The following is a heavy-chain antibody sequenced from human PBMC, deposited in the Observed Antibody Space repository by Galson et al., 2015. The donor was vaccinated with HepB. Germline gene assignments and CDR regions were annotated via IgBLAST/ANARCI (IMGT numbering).Heavy chain of an antibody. D-gene: IGHD1-26*01. CDR3: ARPGGIYYAHWFES. Sequence: SLRLSCAASGFTFSNYWMHWVRQAPGKGLVWVSRINSDGSTTNYADSVKGRFTISRDNAQNTLYLQMNSLRAEDTAVYYCARPGGIYYAHWFESWGQGTLVTVSS. J-gene: IGHJ5*01. CDR1: GFTFSNYW. CDR2: INSDGSTT. V-gene: IGHV3-74*01.